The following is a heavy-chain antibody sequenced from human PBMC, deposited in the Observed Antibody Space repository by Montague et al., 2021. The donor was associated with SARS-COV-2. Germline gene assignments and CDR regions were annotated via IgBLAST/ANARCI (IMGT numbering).Heavy chain of an antibody. CDR2: IDWDDDK. D-gene: IGHD3-22*01. CDR1: RFSLSTSGMC. J-gene: IGHJ3*02. Sequence: PALVKPTQTLTLTCTFSRFSLSTSGMCVSWIRQPPGKALEWLARIDWDDDKYYSTSLKTRLTISKDTSKNQVVLTMTNMDPVDTATYYCAREYYYDSSGYYGYAFDIWGQGTMVTVSS. V-gene: IGHV2-70*11. CDR3: AREYYYDSSGYYGYAFDI.